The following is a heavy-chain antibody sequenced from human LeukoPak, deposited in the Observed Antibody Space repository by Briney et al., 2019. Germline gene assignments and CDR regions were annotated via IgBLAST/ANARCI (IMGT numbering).Heavy chain of an antibody. V-gene: IGHV3-48*03. CDR2: ISSSGSTI. J-gene: IGHJ3*02. CDR3: ARAIVVVTLDAFDI. Sequence: PGGSLRLSCAASGFTFSSYEMNWVRQAPGQGLEWVSYISSSGSTIYYADSVKGRFTISRDNAKNSLYLQMNSLRAEDTAVYYCARAIVVVTLDAFDIWGQGTMVTVSS. D-gene: IGHD2-21*02. CDR1: GFTFSSYE.